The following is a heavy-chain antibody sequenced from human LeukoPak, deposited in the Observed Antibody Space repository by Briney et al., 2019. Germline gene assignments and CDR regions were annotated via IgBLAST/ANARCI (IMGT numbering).Heavy chain of an antibody. CDR3: ARLPMGDYVWGNYINNEAFDI. CDR1: GGSISSSSYY. CDR2: IYYSGST. V-gene: IGHV4-39*01. D-gene: IGHD3-16*01. J-gene: IGHJ3*02. Sequence: KPSETLSLTCTVSGGSISSSSYYWGWIRQPPGKGLEWIGSIYYSGSTYYNPSLKSRVTISVDTSKNQFSLKLSSVTAADTAVYYCARLPMGDYVWGNYINNEAFDIWGQGTMATVSS.